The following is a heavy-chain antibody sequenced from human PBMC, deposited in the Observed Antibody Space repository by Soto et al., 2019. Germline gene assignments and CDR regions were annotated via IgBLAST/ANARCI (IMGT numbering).Heavy chain of an antibody. J-gene: IGHJ4*02. CDR1: GFTVSNNY. CDR3: PTNPGGGGY. CDR2: IYSGGST. V-gene: IGHV3-53*01. D-gene: IGHD3-10*01. Sequence: EVQLVESGGGLIQPGGSLRLSCAVSGFTVSNNYMSWVRQAPGKGLEGVSVIYSGGSTAYGDSVKGRFTISRDNSKNTLSPQSNSWGAEAPAVSYWPTNPGGGGYWGQGTLVTVSS.